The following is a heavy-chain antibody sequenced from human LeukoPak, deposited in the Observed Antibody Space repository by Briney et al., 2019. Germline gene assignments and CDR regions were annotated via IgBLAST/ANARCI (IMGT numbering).Heavy chain of an antibody. CDR2: IYYSGST. Sequence: PSETRSLTCTASGGSISSYYWSWVRQPPGKGLEWIGYIYYSGSTNYNPSLKSRVTISVDTSKNQFSHNLCSVTAADTAVYYCGGVLAAAGIDYWGQGTLVTVSS. V-gene: IGHV4-59*01. CDR3: GGVLAAAGIDY. CDR1: GGSISSYY. D-gene: IGHD6-13*01. J-gene: IGHJ4*02.